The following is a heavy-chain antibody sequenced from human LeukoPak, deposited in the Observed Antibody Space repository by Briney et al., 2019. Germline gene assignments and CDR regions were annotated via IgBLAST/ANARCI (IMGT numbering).Heavy chain of an antibody. V-gene: IGHV4-61*01. CDR3: AGQYSGYDSGAEYFQH. CDR1: GGSFSSGSYY. J-gene: IGHJ1*01. D-gene: IGHD5-12*01. CDR2: IYYSGST. Sequence: LSLTCTVSGGSFSSGSYYWSWLRQPPGTGLEWIGYIYYSGSTNYNPSLKSRVTVSVDTSKNQFSLKLSSVTAADTAVYYCAGQYSGYDSGAEYFQHWGQGTLVTVSS.